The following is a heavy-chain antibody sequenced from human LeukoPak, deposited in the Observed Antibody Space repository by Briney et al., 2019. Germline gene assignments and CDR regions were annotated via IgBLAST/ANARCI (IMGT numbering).Heavy chain of an antibody. J-gene: IGHJ3*02. V-gene: IGHV1-69*13. CDR3: AREVVTPSAFDI. Sequence: GASVKVSCKASGGTFSSYAISWVRQAPGQGLEWMGGIIPIFGTANYAQKFQGRVTITADESTSTAYMELSSLRSEDTAVYYCAREVVTPSAFDIWGRGTMVTVSS. CDR2: IIPIFGTA. CDR1: GGTFSSYA. D-gene: IGHD2-21*02.